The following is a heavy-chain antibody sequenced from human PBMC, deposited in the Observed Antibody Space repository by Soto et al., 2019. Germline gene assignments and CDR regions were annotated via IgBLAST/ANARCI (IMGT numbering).Heavy chain of an antibody. V-gene: IGHV3-7*01. CDR1: GFTFSSYW. CDR2: IKQDGSEK. D-gene: IGHD6-19*01. CDR3: ARDRDSSGWYGGFQH. Sequence: GGSLRLSCAASGFTFSSYWMSWVRQAPGKGLEWVANIKQDGSEKYYVDSVKGRFTISRDNAKNSLYLQMNSLRAEDTAVYYCARDRDSSGWYGGFQHWGQGTLVTVSS. J-gene: IGHJ1*01.